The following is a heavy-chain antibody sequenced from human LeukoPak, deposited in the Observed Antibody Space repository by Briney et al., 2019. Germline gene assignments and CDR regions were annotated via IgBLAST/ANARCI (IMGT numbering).Heavy chain of an antibody. V-gene: IGHV3-23*01. D-gene: IGHD3-22*01. J-gene: IGHJ4*02. CDR3: ARESITMIVVGSFDY. CDR1: GFTFRTYA. CDR2: ISGSGDRT. Sequence: GGSLRLSCAASGFTFRTYAMSWVRQAPGEGLEWVSGISGSGDRTYYAESVKGRFSISRDNSKNTVYLQMNSLRVEDTAVYYCARESITMIVVGSFDYWGQGTLVTVSS.